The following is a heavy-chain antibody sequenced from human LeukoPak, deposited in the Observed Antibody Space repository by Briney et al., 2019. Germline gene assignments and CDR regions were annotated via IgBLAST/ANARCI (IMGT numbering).Heavy chain of an antibody. CDR3: ARLLYDGDYL. J-gene: IGHJ5*02. D-gene: IGHD4-17*01. Sequence: PSETLSLTCTVSGGSISSSSYYWGWIRQPPGKGLEWIGSIHYSGSTYYNPSLKSRVTISVDTSKNQFSLKLSSVTAADTAVYYCARLLYDGDYLWGQGTLVTVSS. CDR1: GGSISSSSYY. CDR2: IHYSGST. V-gene: IGHV4-39*01.